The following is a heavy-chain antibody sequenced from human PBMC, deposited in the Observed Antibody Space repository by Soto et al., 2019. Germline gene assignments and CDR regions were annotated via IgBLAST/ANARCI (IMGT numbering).Heavy chain of an antibody. V-gene: IGHV1-2*04. D-gene: IGHD2-15*01. CDR1: GYTFTGYY. CDR3: ARDRRYCSGGSCYRIDY. CDR2: INPNSGGT. J-gene: IGHJ4*02. Sequence: ASVKVSCKASGYTFTGYYMHWVRQAPGQGLEWMGWINPNSGGTNYAQKFQGWVTMTRDTSISTAYMELSRLRSDDTAVYYCARDRRYCSGGSCYRIDYWGQGTLVTAPQ.